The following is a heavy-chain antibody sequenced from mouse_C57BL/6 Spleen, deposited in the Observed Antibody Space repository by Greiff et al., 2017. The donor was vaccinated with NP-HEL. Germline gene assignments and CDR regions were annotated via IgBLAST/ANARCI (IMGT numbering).Heavy chain of an antibody. CDR1: GYTFTSYG. V-gene: IGHV1-81*01. J-gene: IGHJ4*01. D-gene: IGHD2-5*01. CDR3: ARSYSNYEDYYAMDY. Sequence: VQLQQSGAELAGPGASVKLSCKASGYTFTSYGISWVKQRTGQGLEWIGEIYPRSGNTYYNEKFKGKATLTADKSSSTAYMELRSLTSEDSAVYFCARSYSNYEDYYAMDYWGQGTSVTVSS. CDR2: IYPRSGNT.